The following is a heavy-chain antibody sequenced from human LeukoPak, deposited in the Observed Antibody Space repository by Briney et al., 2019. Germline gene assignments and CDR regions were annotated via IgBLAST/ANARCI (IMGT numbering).Heavy chain of an antibody. V-gene: IGHV4-61*01. CDR2: IYYSGST. CDR3: ARNEGVLIFDY. CDR1: GGSVSSGSYY. Sequence: PSETLSLTCTVSGGSVSSGSYYWSWLRQPPGKGLEWIGYIYYSGSTNYNPSLKSRVTISVDTSKNQFSLKLSSMTAADTAVYYCARNEGVLIFDYWGQGTLVTVSS. J-gene: IGHJ4*02.